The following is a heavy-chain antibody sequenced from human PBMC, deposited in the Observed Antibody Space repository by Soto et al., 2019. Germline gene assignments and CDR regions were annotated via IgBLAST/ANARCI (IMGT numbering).Heavy chain of an antibody. CDR1: GGSVSSGGDY. CDR2: ISGSGST. CDR3: ATESGSTYGYFDY. J-gene: IGHJ4*02. Sequence: SETLSLTCTVSGGSVSSGGDYWSWIRQSPGKGLEWIGYISGSGSTGYNPSLKNRLTMSVDRSKNQFTLRLTSVTAADTAVYFCATESGSTYGYFDYWGQGTPVPVSS. V-gene: IGHV4-30-4*01. D-gene: IGHD1-26*01.